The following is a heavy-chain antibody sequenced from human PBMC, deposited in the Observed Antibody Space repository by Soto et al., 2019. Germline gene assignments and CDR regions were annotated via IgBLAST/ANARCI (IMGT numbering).Heavy chain of an antibody. CDR3: ATVGRLGSTGASTYGMDV. CDR1: GYTFTAYF. CDR2: VDPEDGEQ. D-gene: IGHD1-26*01. Sequence: EVQVVQSGAEVTKPGATVKLSCKVSGYTFTAYFIHWVQQPPGKGLGWLGLVDPEDGEQIYAEKFQGRVTITADTSTDTGYMELSSLRYEDTAVYFCATVGRLGSTGASTYGMDVWGQGTTVTVSS. V-gene: IGHV1-69-2*01. J-gene: IGHJ6*02.